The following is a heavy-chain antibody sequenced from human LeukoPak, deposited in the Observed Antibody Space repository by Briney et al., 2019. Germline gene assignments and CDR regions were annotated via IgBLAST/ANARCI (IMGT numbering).Heavy chain of an antibody. CDR2: ISWNSGSI. Sequence: GRSLRLSCAASGFTFDDYAMHWVRQAPGKGLEWVSGISWNSGSIGYADSVKGRFTISRDNAKNSLYLQMNSLRAEDTALYYCAKDRRRLQLGYYFDYWGQGTLVTVSS. D-gene: IGHD5-24*01. V-gene: IGHV3-9*01. CDR3: AKDRRRLQLGYYFDY. J-gene: IGHJ4*02. CDR1: GFTFDDYA.